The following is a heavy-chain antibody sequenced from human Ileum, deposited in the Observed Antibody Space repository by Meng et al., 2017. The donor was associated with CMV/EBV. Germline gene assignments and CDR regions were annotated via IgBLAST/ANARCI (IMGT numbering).Heavy chain of an antibody. CDR1: AGTFSSYA. J-gene: IGHJ6*02. CDR2: IIRIFGTA. D-gene: IGHD3-3*01. Sequence: SVKVSCKASAGTFSSYAIRWVRQAPGQGLEWMGGIIRIFGTANYAQKFQGRVTITTDESTSTAYMELSSLRSEDTAVYYCARNSKLRLGVVISYYGMDVWGQGTTVTVSS. V-gene: IGHV1-69*05. CDR3: ARNSKLRLGVVISYYGMDV.